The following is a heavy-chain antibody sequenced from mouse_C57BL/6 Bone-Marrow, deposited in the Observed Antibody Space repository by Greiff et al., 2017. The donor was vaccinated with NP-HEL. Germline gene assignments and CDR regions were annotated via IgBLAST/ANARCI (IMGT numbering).Heavy chain of an antibody. CDR1: GFTFSDYY. V-gene: IGHV5-12*01. CDR3: ARHSDYGSSSAWFAY. Sequence: EVKLVASGGGLVQPGGSLKLSCAASGFTFSDYYMYWVRQTPEKRLEWVAYISNGGGSTYSPDTVKGRFTISRDNAKNTLYLQMSRLKSEDTAMYYCARHSDYGSSSAWFAYWGQGTLVTVSA. D-gene: IGHD1-1*01. J-gene: IGHJ3*01. CDR2: ISNGGGST.